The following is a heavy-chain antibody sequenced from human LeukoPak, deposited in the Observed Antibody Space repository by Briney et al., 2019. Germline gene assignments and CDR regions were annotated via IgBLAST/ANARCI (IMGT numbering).Heavy chain of an antibody. Sequence: GRSLRLSCAASGFTFSSHGMHWVRQAPGKGLEWVAVIWYDGSNQYCADSVKGRFTISRDNSKNTLYLQMNGLRAEDTAVYYCARESYDSSGYYFDYWGQGTLVSVSS. V-gene: IGHV3-33*01. CDR2: IWYDGSNQ. J-gene: IGHJ4*02. CDR1: GFTFSSHG. D-gene: IGHD3-22*01. CDR3: ARESYDSSGYYFDY.